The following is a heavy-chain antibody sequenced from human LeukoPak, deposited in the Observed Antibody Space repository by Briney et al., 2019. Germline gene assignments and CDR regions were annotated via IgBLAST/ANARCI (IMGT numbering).Heavy chain of an antibody. J-gene: IGHJ4*02. CDR1: GFTFSVYA. CDR2: ISGSGDNNDNT. D-gene: IGHD1-7*01. Sequence: GGSLRLSCAASGFTFSVYAMSWVRQAPGKGLEWVSAISGSGDNNDNTYYADSVKGQFTISRDNSKNTLYLQMNSLRAEDTAVYYCAKDHANWNYAGGYFDYWGQGTLVTVSS. V-gene: IGHV3-23*01. CDR3: AKDHANWNYAGGYFDY.